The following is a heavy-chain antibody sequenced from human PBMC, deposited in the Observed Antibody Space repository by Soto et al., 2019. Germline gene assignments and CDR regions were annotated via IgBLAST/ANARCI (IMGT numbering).Heavy chain of an antibody. J-gene: IGHJ5*02. CDR1: GGTFSSYA. CDR3: ARDFRGYYGSGSYYNAHNWFDP. V-gene: IGHV1-69*06. Sequence: SVKVSCKASGGTFSSYAISWVRQAPGQALEWMGGIIPIFGTANYAQKFQGRVTITADKSTSTAYMELSSLRSEDTAVYYCARDFRGYYGSGSYYNAHNWFDPWGQGTLVTVSS. CDR2: IIPIFGTA. D-gene: IGHD3-10*01.